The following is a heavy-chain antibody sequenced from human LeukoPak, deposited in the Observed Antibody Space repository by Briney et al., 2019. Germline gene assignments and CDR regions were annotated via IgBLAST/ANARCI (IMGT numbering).Heavy chain of an antibody. Sequence: PGRSLRLSCAASGVTLKNYAMYWVRQAPGKGLEWAAGISHDGADENYADSVKGRFSISRDDSEGTVYLQMHGLRTEDTAVYYCTRADDSENSYRSSKCWGQGTLVTVSS. J-gene: IGHJ4*02. D-gene: IGHD3-10*01. V-gene: IGHV3-30*04. CDR3: TRADDSENSYRSSKC. CDR2: ISHDGADE. CDR1: GVTLKNYA.